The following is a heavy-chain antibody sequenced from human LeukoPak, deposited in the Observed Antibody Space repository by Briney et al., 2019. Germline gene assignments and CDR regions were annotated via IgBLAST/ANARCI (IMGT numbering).Heavy chain of an antibody. CDR2: INHSGST. CDR3: ARGMNFGVVIPRAFDI. V-gene: IGHV4-34*01. J-gene: IGHJ3*02. D-gene: IGHD3-3*01. CDR1: GGSFSGFY. Sequence: KTSETLSPTCAVSGGSFSGFYWSWIRQPPGKGLEWIGEINHSGSTNYNPSLKSRVTISVDTSKNQFSLKLSSVTAADTAVYYCARGMNFGVVIPRAFDIWGQGTMVTVSS.